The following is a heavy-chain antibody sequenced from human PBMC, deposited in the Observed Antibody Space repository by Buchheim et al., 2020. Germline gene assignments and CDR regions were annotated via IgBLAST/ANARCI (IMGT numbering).Heavy chain of an antibody. CDR3: ARMIWWSHDC. CDR1: GFSLSTSGVR. V-gene: IGHV2-70*04. D-gene: IGHD2-21*01. J-gene: IGHJ4*02. Sequence: QGALQESGPALVKPTQTLTLTCTFSGFSLSTSGVRVSWVRQPPGQALEWLARIDWNDGKFYSTFLKTRLTISKDTSNNQVLLTMTNMDPVDTATYYCARMIWWSHDCWGQGTL. CDR2: IDWNDGK.